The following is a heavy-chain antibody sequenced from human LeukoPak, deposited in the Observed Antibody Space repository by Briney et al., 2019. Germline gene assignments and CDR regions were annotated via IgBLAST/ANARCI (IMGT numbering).Heavy chain of an antibody. D-gene: IGHD3-22*01. V-gene: IGHV3-9*01. CDR3: AKERYKRGDSSGYCDY. CDR2: IGWNSGSI. Sequence: GGSLRLSCAASGFTFDDYAMHWVRQAPGKGLEWASGIGWNSGSIGYADSVKGRFTISRDNAKNSLYLQMNSLRAEDTALYYCAKERYKRGDSSGYCDYWGQGTLVTVSS. J-gene: IGHJ4*02. CDR1: GFTFDDYA.